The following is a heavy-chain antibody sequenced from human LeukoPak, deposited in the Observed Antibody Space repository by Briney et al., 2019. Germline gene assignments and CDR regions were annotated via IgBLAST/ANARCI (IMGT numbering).Heavy chain of an antibody. CDR3: ARQTYYSSGYFDY. Sequence: PSETLSLTCTVSGGSISSSSYYWGWLRQPPGKGLEWIGSVYYSGSTYYNPSLKSRVTISVDTSKNQFSLKLSSVTAADTAVYYCARQTYYSSGYFDYWGQGTLVTVSS. V-gene: IGHV4-39*01. D-gene: IGHD3-22*01. CDR2: VYYSGST. CDR1: GGSISSSSYY. J-gene: IGHJ4*02.